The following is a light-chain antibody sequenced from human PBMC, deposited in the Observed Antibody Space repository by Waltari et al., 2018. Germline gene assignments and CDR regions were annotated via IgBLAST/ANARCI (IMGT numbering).Light chain of an antibody. V-gene: IGKV4-1*01. CDR2: LAS. J-gene: IGKJ2*01. CDR3: HQFYVAPHT. CDR1: QPVLYSANNKNY. Sequence: DIVMTQSPDSLAVSLGDGATIHCKSSQPVLYSANNKNYLAWYQQKPGQPPKLLIYLASTRESGVPDRFSGSGSGTDFTLTISSLQAEDVAVYYCHQFYVAPHTFGQGTRLVIK.